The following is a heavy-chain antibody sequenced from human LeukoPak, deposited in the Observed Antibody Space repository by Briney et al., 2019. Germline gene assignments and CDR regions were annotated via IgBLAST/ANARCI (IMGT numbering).Heavy chain of an antibody. V-gene: IGHV4-39*01. CDR1: GGSISSISYF. D-gene: IGHD4-11*01. CDR3: ASEPYSNYDYYYYMGV. CDR2: IYDSGHP. J-gene: IGHJ6*03. Sequence: SETLSLTCSVSGGSISSISYFWGWLRQPPGKGLEWIGSIYDSGHPYYSPSRKGRVTISVDTSKKQFSLRLSSVTAADTAVYYCASEPYSNYDYYYYMGVGGKGTTVSVS.